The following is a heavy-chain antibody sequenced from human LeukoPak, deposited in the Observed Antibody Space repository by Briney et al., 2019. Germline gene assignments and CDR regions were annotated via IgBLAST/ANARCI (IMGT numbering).Heavy chain of an antibody. V-gene: IGHV3-30*18. CDR2: ISYDGSNK. Sequence: PGRSLRLSCAASGFTFSSYGMHWVRQAPGKGLEWVAVISYDGSNKYYADSVKGRFTISRDNSKNTLYLQMNSLRAEDTAVYYCAKDWEKRWLQLWAFDIWGQGTMVTVSS. J-gene: IGHJ3*02. CDR3: AKDWEKRWLQLWAFDI. CDR1: GFTFSSYG. D-gene: IGHD5-24*01.